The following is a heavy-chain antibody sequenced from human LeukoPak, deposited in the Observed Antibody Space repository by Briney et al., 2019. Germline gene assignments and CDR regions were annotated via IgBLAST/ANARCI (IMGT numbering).Heavy chain of an antibody. J-gene: IGHJ6*03. CDR3: ATDYYYYMDV. CDR2: IYYSGST. CDR1: GGSISSYY. V-gene: IGHV4-39*07. Sequence: SSETLSLTCTVSGGSISSYYWGWIRQPPGKGLEWIGTIYYSGSTYYNPSLKSRVTISVDTSNDQFSLKLSSVTAADTAVYYCATDYYYYMDVWGKGTTVTVSS.